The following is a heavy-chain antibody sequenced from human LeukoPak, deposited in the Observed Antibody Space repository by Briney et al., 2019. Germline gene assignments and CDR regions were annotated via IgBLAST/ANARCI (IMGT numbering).Heavy chain of an antibody. Sequence: NPSETLSLTCAVYGGSFSGYYWSWIRQTPGKGRGRMGEINHSGSTNYTPSLKSRVTISVDTSKNQFSLKLSSVTAADTAVYYCARERYCSSTSCYIWFDPWGQGTLVTVSS. J-gene: IGHJ5*02. CDR1: GGSFSGYY. V-gene: IGHV4-34*01. CDR3: ARERYCSSTSCYIWFDP. D-gene: IGHD2-2*02. CDR2: INHSGST.